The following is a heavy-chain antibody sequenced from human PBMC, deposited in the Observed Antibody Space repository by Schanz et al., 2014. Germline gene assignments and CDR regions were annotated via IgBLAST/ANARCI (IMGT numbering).Heavy chain of an antibody. J-gene: IGHJ6*03. CDR2: MNPKTGNT. CDR1: GYIFINSG. CDR3: ARALKGKVAIFGVIAAQNYYYMDV. Sequence: QVQLVQSGAEVKKPGASVRVSCKASGYIFINSGISWVRQATGQGLEWMGWMNPKTGNTDHAQKFQGRVSMTWDTSTSTAYLDLSRLRSEDTGVYYCARALKGKVAIFGVIAAQNYYYMDVWGKGTTVTVSS. D-gene: IGHD3-3*01. V-gene: IGHV1-8*02.